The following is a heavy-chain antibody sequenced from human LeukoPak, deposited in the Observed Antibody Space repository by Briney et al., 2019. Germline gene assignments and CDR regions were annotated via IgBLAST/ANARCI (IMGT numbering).Heavy chain of an antibody. D-gene: IGHD2-21*02. V-gene: IGHV3-7*01. Sequence: PGGSLRLSCAASGFTFSTYSMNWVRQAPGKGLEWVAHINPDGRDTYYVDSVKGRFTISRDNAQNSMYLQMNSLRVEDTAVYYCTSSGDTTAEYFQRWGQGTLVTVSS. CDR1: GFTFSTYS. J-gene: IGHJ1*01. CDR3: TSSGDTTAEYFQR. CDR2: INPDGRDT.